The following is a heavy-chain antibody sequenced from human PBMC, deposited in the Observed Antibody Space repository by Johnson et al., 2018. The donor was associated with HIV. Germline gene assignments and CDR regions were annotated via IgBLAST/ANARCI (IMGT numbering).Heavy chain of an antibody. CDR3: ASGGATAFDI. CDR2: LFSGGSI. Sequence: EVQLVESGGGVVQPGRSLRLSCAASGFTFSSYYMSWVRQAPGKGLEWVSVLFSGGSIYFADSVKGRFTISRDNSKNTLYLQMNSLRAEDTAVYYCASGGATAFDIWGQGTMVTVSS. V-gene: IGHV3-66*01. CDR1: GFTFSSYY. D-gene: IGHD3-16*01. J-gene: IGHJ3*02.